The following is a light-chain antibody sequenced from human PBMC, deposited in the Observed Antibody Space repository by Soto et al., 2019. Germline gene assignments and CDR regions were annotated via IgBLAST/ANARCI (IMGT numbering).Light chain of an antibody. J-gene: IGKJ4*01. V-gene: IGKV3-11*01. Sequence: FVLTHSTATLSLSPLEIAALSGQASQSVGNNLAWYQQKPGQAPGLLIYEASTRATGIPARFSGSGSGTDFTLTISSLEPEDFAVYYCQQHANWPLTFGGGTKVDIK. CDR2: EAS. CDR3: QQHANWPLT. CDR1: QSVGNN.